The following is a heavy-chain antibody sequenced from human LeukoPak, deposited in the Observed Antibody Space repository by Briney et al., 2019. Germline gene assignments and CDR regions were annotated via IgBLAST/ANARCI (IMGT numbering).Heavy chain of an antibody. CDR3: ARGYCSGGSCSRFDY. CDR1: GFSVSGNY. D-gene: IGHD2-15*01. V-gene: IGHV3-53*01. J-gene: IGHJ4*02. CDR2: IHTSGST. Sequence: GGSLRLSCAASGFSVSGNYMSWVRQAPGKGLEWVSFIHTSGSTFYADSVKGRSTISRDNSKNTLYLQMNSLRAEDTAVYYCARGYCSGGSCSRFDYWGQGTLVTVSS.